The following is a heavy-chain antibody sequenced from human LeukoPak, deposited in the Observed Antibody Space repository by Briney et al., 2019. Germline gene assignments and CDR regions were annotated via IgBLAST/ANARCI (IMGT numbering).Heavy chain of an antibody. CDR2: ISGSDGRT. Sequence: GGSLRLSCAASGFTVSSNYMSWVRQAPGKGLEWVSAISGSDGRTYYADSVKGRFTISRDNSKNTLYLQMNSLRAEDTAVYYCARDMDSSGYYFDYWGQGTLVTVSS. J-gene: IGHJ4*02. V-gene: IGHV3-53*01. D-gene: IGHD3-22*01. CDR3: ARDMDSSGYYFDY. CDR1: GFTVSSNY.